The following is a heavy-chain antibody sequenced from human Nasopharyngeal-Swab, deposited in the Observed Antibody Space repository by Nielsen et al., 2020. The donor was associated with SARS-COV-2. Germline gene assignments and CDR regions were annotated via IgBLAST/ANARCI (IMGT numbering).Heavy chain of an antibody. J-gene: IGHJ4*02. V-gene: IGHV3-48*04. CDR1: GFTFNTYS. Sequence: GGSLRLSCAASGFTFNTYSMNWARQAPGKGLEWVSYISSSGSTRYYADSVKGRFTISRDNAKNSLYLQMNSLRAEDTAVYYCARDYCSSTSCYDYWGQGTLVTVSS. D-gene: IGHD2-2*01. CDR2: ISSSGSTR. CDR3: ARDYCSSTSCYDY.